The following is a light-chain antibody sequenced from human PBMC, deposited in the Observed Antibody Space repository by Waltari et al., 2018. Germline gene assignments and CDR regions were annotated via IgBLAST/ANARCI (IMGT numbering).Light chain of an antibody. V-gene: IGLV1-44*01. Sequence: QSVLTQAPSASGAPGQKVTISCSGGNSNIGDNTVNWYRQLPGTAPKLRIYANGQRPSGVPDRFSCSKSGTSACLDIGELQAGEEAHYFCAAWDDTLNIWVFGGGTKVTVL. CDR2: ANG. CDR1: NSNIGDNT. CDR3: AAWDDTLNIWV. J-gene: IGLJ3*02.